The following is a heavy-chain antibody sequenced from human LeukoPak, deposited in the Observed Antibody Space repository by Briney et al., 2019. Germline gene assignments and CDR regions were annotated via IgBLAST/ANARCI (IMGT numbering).Heavy chain of an antibody. J-gene: IGHJ3*01. V-gene: IGHV3-30*02. D-gene: IGHD2-2*01. CDR2: LQNHGGDI. Sequence: PGGSLRLSCAASGFTFSNYGMHWVRQAPDKGLEWVAFLQNHGGDIHYADSVEGRFTISRDNSKNTLYLQMNSLRAEDTAAYYCAKDKIGYCDTTRCGLNAFDVWGQGTMVTVSS. CDR3: AKDKIGYCDTTRCGLNAFDV. CDR1: GFTFSNYG.